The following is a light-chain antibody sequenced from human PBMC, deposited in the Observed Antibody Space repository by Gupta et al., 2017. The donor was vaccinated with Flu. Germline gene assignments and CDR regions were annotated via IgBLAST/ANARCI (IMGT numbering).Light chain of an antibody. CDR1: QSVLYSSNNKNY. V-gene: IGKV4-1*01. J-gene: IGKJ1*01. CDR2: WAS. Sequence: DIMMTQSPDSLAVSLGERATINCKSSQSVLYSSNNKNYLAWYQQKPGQPPKLLIYWASTRESGVPDRFSGSGSGTDFTLTISSLQAEDVAVYYCQQYDSTPPWTFGQGTKVEIK. CDR3: QQYDSTPPWT.